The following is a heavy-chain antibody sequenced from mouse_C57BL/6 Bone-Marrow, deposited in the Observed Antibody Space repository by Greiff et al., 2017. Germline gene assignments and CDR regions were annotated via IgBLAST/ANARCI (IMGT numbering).Heavy chain of an antibody. CDR1: GYTFTSYT. V-gene: IGHV1-4*01. CDR2: IDPSSGYT. J-gene: IGHJ1*03. D-gene: IGHD1-1*02. Sequence: VQLQQSGAELARPGASVKMSCKASGYTFTSYTMHWVKQRPGQGLEWIGYIDPSSGYTKYNQKFKDKATLTADKSSSTAYMQLSSLTSEDSADYYCAREPRNYGYWYFDVWGTGTTVTVSS. CDR3: AREPRNYGYWYFDV.